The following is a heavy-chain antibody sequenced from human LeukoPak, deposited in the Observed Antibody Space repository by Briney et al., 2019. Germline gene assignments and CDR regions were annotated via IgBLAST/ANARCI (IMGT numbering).Heavy chain of an antibody. CDR1: GYTFTGYY. Sequence: ASVKVSFKASGYTFTGYYIHWVRQAPGQGLEWMGWINPNSGGTNYAQKFQGRVTMTRDTSISTAYMELSRLRSDDTAVYYCARDRGYSYGNYFDYWGQGTLVTVSS. CDR2: INPNSGGT. CDR3: ARDRGYSYGNYFDY. D-gene: IGHD5-18*01. J-gene: IGHJ4*02. V-gene: IGHV1-2*02.